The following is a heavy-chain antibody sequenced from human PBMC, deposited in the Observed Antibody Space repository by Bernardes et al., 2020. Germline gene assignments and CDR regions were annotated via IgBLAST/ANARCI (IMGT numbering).Heavy chain of an antibody. CDR1: GLSISSINW. CDR2: IYHSGRT. D-gene: IGHD4-17*01. Sequence: SETLSLTCAVAGLSISSINWWSWVRQPTGKGLGWSGEIYHSGRTNYNPSLKSRVTISVDKSKNQFSLKLSSVTAADTAVYYCARDLGDYGDNDAFDIWGQGTMVTVSS. CDR3: ARDLGDYGDNDAFDI. J-gene: IGHJ3*02. V-gene: IGHV4-4*02.